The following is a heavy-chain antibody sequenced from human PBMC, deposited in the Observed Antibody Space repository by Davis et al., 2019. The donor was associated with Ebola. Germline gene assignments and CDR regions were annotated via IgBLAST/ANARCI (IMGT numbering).Heavy chain of an antibody. V-gene: IGHV4-34*01. CDR2: INHSGST. CDR3: ARGRRAYYYYYGMDV. J-gene: IGHJ6*02. Sequence: SETLSLTCAVYGGSFSGYYWSWIRQPPGKGLEWIGEINHSGSTNYNPSLKSRVTISVDTSKNQFSLKLSSATAADTAVYYCARGRRAYYYYYGMDVWGQGTTVTVSS. CDR1: GGSFSGYY.